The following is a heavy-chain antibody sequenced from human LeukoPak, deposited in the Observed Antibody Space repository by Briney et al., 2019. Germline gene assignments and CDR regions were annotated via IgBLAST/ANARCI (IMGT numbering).Heavy chain of an antibody. CDR1: GGSFSGYY. V-gene: IGHV4-34*01. CDR3: TRGSIAYYYMDV. CDR2: INHSGST. J-gene: IGHJ6*03. D-gene: IGHD3-22*01. Sequence: SETLSLTCAVYGGSFSGYYWSCIRQPPGKGLEWIGEINHSGSTNYNPSVKSRVTISVDTPKNQFSLKLSSVTAADTAVYYCTRGSIAYYYMDVWGKGTTVTISS.